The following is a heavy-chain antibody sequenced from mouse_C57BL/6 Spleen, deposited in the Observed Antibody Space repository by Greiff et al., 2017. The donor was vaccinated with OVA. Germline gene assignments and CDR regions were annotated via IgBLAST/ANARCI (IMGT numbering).Heavy chain of an antibody. CDR3: ALDYGSARAMDY. Sequence: VQLQQSGAELARPGASVKLSCKASGYTFTSYGISWVKQRTGQGLEWIGEIYPRSGNTYYNEKFKSKATLTADTSSRTAYMELRSLTSEDSAFYVCALDYGSARAMDYWGQGTSVTVSS. V-gene: IGHV1-81*01. CDR1: GYTFTSYG. CDR2: IYPRSGNT. J-gene: IGHJ4*01. D-gene: IGHD1-1*01.